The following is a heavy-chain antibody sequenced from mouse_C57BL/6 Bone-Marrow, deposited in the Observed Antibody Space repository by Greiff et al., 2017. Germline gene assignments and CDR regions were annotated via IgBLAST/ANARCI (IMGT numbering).Heavy chain of an antibody. D-gene: IGHD1-1*01. Sequence: EVQVVESGPGLVKPSQSLSLTCSVTGYSITSGYYWNWIRQFPGNKLEWMGYISYDGSNNYNPSLKNRISITRDTSKNQFFLKLNSVTTEDTATYYCARSLATVVAYWGQGTLVTVSA. CDR1: GYSITSGYY. V-gene: IGHV3-6*01. CDR3: ARSLATVVAY. J-gene: IGHJ3*01. CDR2: ISYDGSN.